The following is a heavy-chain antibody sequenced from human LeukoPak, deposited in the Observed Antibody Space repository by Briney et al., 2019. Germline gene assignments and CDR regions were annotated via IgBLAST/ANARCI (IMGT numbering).Heavy chain of an antibody. Sequence: GGSLRLSCAASGFTFSTFAMLWVRQPPGKGLEWVSSIFPSGGEIHSADSVRGRFTISRDNSKSTLSLQMNSLRAEDTAIYYCATYRQVLLPFESWGQGTLVTVSS. CDR2: IFPSGGEI. CDR3: ATYRQVLLPFES. D-gene: IGHD2-8*02. V-gene: IGHV3-23*01. J-gene: IGHJ4*02. CDR1: GFTFSTFA.